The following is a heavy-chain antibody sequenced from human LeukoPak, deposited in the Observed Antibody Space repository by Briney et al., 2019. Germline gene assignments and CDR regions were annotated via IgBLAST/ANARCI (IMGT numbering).Heavy chain of an antibody. V-gene: IGHV3-23*01. Sequence: GGSLRLSCAASGFTFSSYALTWVRQAPGKGLEWVSSISGSIGTTYYADAVKGRFTISRDSSKNTVYLQMNSLRAEDTAVYFCAKGYSVFDYWGQGTLVTVSS. CDR2: ISGSIGTT. J-gene: IGHJ4*02. CDR1: GFTFSSYA. CDR3: AKGYSVFDY. D-gene: IGHD4-11*01.